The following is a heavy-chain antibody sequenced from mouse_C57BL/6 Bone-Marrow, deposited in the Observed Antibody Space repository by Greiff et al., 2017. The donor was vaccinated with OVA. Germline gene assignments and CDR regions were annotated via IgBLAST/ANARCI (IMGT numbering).Heavy chain of an antibody. CDR3: AKLRRGIDYAMDY. CDR1: GFSLTSYG. J-gene: IGHJ4*01. CDR2: IWRGGST. D-gene: IGHD2-12*01. Sequence: VKLVESGPGLVQPSQSLSITCTVSGFSLTSYGVHWVRQSPGKGLEWLGVIWRGGSTDYNAAFMSRLSITKDNSKSQVFFKMNSLQADDTAIYYCAKLRRGIDYAMDYWGQGTSVTVSS. V-gene: IGHV2-5*01.